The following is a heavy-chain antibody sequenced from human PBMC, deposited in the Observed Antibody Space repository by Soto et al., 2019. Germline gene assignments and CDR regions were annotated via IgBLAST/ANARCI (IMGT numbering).Heavy chain of an antibody. D-gene: IGHD2-15*01. V-gene: IGHV4-59*01. Sequence: SETLSLTCTVSGGSMSPYYWSWIRQAPGVGLEWIAYVYYSGYTHYNPSLKSRVTISVDTSKNQLSLKLTSVTAADTAVYYCARGFAPVVLDYWGPGSLVTGSS. CDR2: VYYSGYT. CDR3: ARGFAPVVLDY. J-gene: IGHJ4*02. CDR1: GGSMSPYY.